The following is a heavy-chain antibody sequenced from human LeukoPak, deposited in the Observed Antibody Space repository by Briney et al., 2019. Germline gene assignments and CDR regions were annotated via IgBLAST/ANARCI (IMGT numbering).Heavy chain of an antibody. CDR3: ASPFRYSSGWYDS. CDR1: GFAFSSYA. D-gene: IGHD6-19*01. J-gene: IGHJ5*01. CDR2: ISYDGSNK. V-gene: IGHV3-30*04. Sequence: GGSLRLSCAASGFAFSSYAMHWVRQAPGKGLEWVAVISYDGSNKYYADSVKGRFTISRDNSKNTLYLQMNSLRAEDTAVYYCASPFRYSSGWYDSWGQGTLVTVSS.